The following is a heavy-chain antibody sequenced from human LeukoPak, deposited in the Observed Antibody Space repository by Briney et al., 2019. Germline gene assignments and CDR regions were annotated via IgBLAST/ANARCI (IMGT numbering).Heavy chain of an antibody. D-gene: IGHD6-19*01. Sequence: GGSLRLSCAASGFTFSGYIMNWVRQARRKGLEWVSFIGTSGTTIYYADSVKGRFTVSRDNAKNSLYLQMNSLRAEDTAVYYCARDQWLDYWGQGTLVTVSS. CDR1: GFTFSGYI. CDR3: ARDQWLDY. J-gene: IGHJ4*02. CDR2: IGTSGTTI. V-gene: IGHV3-48*01.